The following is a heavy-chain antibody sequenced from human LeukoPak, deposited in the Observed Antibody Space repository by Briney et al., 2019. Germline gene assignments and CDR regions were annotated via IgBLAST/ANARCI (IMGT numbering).Heavy chain of an antibody. V-gene: IGHV3-30*01. J-gene: IGHJ4*02. CDR1: GFTFSSYA. CDR3: ARVRLLGY. Sequence: PGRSLRLSCAASGFTFSSYAMHWVRQAPGKGLEWVAVISYDGSNIYYADSVKGRFTISRDNSKNTLYLQMNSLRAEDTAVYYCARVRLLGYWGQGTLVTVSS. D-gene: IGHD2-8*02. CDR2: ISYDGSNI.